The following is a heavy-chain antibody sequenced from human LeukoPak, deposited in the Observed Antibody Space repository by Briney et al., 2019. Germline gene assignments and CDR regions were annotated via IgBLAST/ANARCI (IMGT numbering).Heavy chain of an antibody. J-gene: IGHJ6*03. CDR1: GYTFSEHG. CDR3: GRVERLWGSYLPRYYYYMDV. CDR2: IAAYNGNI. D-gene: IGHD3-9*01. Sequence: ASVKVSCKASGYTFSEHGISWVRQAPGQGLEWLGRIAAYNGNIDIPQKFQGRVTMTTETSTSTAYMELKSLRSDDTAVYYCGRVERLWGSYLPRYYYYMDVWGNGTTVIVSS. V-gene: IGHV1-18*01.